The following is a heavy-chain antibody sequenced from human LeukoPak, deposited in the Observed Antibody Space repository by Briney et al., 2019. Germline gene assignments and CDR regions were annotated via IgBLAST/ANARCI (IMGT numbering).Heavy chain of an antibody. Sequence: GGSLRLSCAASGFTFSDYYMSWIRQAPGKGLEGVSYISSSGSTIYYADSVKGRFTISRDKAKNSLYLQMNRLRAEDTAVYYCARPPTDDAFDIWGQGTMVTVSS. CDR1: GFTFSDYY. V-gene: IGHV3-11*01. J-gene: IGHJ3*02. D-gene: IGHD4-17*01. CDR2: ISSSGSTI. CDR3: ARPPTDDAFDI.